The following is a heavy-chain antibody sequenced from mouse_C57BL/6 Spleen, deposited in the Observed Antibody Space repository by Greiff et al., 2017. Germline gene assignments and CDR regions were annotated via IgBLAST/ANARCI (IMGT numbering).Heavy chain of an antibody. CDR3: ARGDSSGFPAWFAY. J-gene: IGHJ3*01. V-gene: IGHV1-69*01. CDR2: IDPSDSYT. Sequence: QVQLKQPGAELVMPGASVKLSCKASGYTFTSYWMHWVKQRPGQAFDWIGEIDPSDSYTNYNQKFKGKSTLTVDKSSSTAYMQLSSLTSEDSAVYYCARGDSSGFPAWFAYWGQGTLVTVSA. D-gene: IGHD3-2*02. CDR1: GYTFTSYW.